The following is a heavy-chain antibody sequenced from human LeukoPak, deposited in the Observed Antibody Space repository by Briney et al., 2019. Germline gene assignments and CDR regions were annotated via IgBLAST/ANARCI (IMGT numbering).Heavy chain of an antibody. CDR3: ERERRDQGPDY. V-gene: IGHV4-59*01. Sequence: SETLSLTCTVSGGSISSYYWSRIRQPPGKGLEWIGHIYYSGSTNYNPSLKSRVTIAVDTSKNQFSLKLSSVTAADTAVYYCERERRDQGPDYWGQGTLVTVSS. J-gene: IGHJ4*02. CDR1: GGSISSYY. D-gene: IGHD2-2*01. CDR2: IYYSGST.